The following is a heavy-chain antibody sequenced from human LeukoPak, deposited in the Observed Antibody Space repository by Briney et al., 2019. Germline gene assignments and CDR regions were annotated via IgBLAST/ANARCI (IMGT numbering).Heavy chain of an antibody. CDR3: ARDYYYDSSGRDAFDI. D-gene: IGHD3-22*01. CDR2: ISYDGSNK. J-gene: IGHJ3*02. CDR1: GFTFSSYA. V-gene: IGHV3-30-3*01. Sequence: SGGSLRLSCAASGFTFSSYAMPWVRQAPGKGLEWVAVISYDGSNKYYADSVKGRFTISRDNSKNTLYLQMNSLRAEDTAVYYCARDYYYDSSGRDAFDIWGQGTMVTVSS.